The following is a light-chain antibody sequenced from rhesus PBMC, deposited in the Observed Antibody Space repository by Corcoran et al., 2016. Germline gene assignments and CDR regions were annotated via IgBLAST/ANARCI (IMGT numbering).Light chain of an antibody. Sequence: IVMTQTPLSLPVSTGELASIPCRSSQSVLHCNGYIYLFWYLQKPGQSPQLLMYLGSNRASGVPDRFKGSGSGTDFAVKISRGEAEDCVIYDCLQDIQLPYSVGRGTKVEIK. J-gene: IGKJ2*01. CDR3: LQDIQLPYS. V-gene: IGKV2-91*01. CDR2: LGS. CDR1: QSVLHCNGYIY.